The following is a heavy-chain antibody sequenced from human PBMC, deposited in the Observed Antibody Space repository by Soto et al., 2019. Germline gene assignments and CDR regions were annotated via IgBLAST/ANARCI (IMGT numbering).Heavy chain of an antibody. Sequence: GGSLRLSCAASGFTFSSYAMSWVRQAPGKGLEWVSAISGSGGSTYYADSVKGRFTISRDNSKNTLYLQMNSLRAEDTAVYYCAKDRVVVPAAHYYYYMDVWGKGTTVTVSS. V-gene: IGHV3-23*01. CDR1: GFTFSSYA. CDR2: ISGSGGST. J-gene: IGHJ6*03. CDR3: AKDRVVVPAAHYYYYMDV. D-gene: IGHD2-2*01.